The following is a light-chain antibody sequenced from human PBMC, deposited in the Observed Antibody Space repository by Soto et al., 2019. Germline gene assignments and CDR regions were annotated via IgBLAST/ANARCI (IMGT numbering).Light chain of an antibody. V-gene: IGKV3-11*01. CDR1: QSIRNF. Sequence: ATLSVSPGEGATLSCRASQSIRNFLAWYQQKPGQAPRLLIYDASNRATGIPPRFSGSGSGTDFTLAISGLEPEDLAVYYCQQRYNWPWTFGQGTKVDIK. CDR3: QQRYNWPWT. CDR2: DAS. J-gene: IGKJ1*01.